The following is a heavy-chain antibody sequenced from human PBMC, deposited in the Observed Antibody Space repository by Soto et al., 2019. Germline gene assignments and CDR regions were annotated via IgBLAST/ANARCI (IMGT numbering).Heavy chain of an antibody. V-gene: IGHV4-59*08. D-gene: IGHD3-16*01. Sequence: SETLSLTCYVSGGSVSSFCWTWIRQSPGKGLESIAYVCSSGSTNYNPSLESRVAISVDTSKNQFSLRLTSVTAADTAVYFCARHYWGRDGYVRWWFDPWGLGTLVTVSS. CDR1: GGSVSSFC. J-gene: IGHJ5*02. CDR2: VCSSGST. CDR3: ARHYWGRDGYVRWWFDP.